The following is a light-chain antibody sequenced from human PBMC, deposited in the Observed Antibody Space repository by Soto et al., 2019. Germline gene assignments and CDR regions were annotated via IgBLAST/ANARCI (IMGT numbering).Light chain of an antibody. V-gene: IGLV2-14*01. CDR1: SSDVGGYNF. Sequence: QSALTQPASVSGSPRPSITISCTGTSSDVGGYNFVSWYQQHPGKAPKLMIYEVSNRPSGVSNRFSGSKSGNTASLTISGLQAEDEADYYCSSYARSNTLVFGTGTKLTVL. CDR2: EVS. CDR3: SSYARSNTLV. J-gene: IGLJ1*01.